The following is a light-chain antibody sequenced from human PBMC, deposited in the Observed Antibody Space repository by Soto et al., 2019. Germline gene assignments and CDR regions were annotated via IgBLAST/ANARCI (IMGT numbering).Light chain of an antibody. J-gene: IGLJ1*01. Sequence: ALAQPASVSGSPGQSITISCTGTSSDVGNYIFVSWYRQHPGKAPKLMIYDINNRPSGVSNRFSGSKSGNTASLTISGLQAEDEADYYCVSYTTSASYVFGTGTKVTVL. CDR2: DIN. V-gene: IGLV2-14*01. CDR3: VSYTTSASYV. CDR1: SSDVGNYIF.